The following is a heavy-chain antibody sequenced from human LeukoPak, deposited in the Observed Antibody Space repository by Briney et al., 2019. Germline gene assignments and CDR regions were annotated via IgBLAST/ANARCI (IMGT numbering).Heavy chain of an antibody. J-gene: IGHJ3*02. D-gene: IGHD5-12*01. CDR1: GGFISSYY. Sequence: SETLSLTCTVSGGFISSYYWSWIRQPPGKGLEWLGYIYYSGSTNHNPSLKSRVTISVGTSKTQFSLKLSSVTAADKAVYYCARSCRILDIVATIRARLGGNGFDIWGQGTMVTVSS. CDR2: IYYSGST. CDR3: ARSCRILDIVATIRARLGGNGFDI. V-gene: IGHV4-59*12.